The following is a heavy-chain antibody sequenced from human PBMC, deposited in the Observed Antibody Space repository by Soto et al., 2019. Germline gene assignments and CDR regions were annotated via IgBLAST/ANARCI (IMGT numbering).Heavy chain of an antibody. CDR2: INPNSGGT. CDR3: ARGGGILLWFGELSDDAFDI. D-gene: IGHD3-10*01. Sequence: ASVKVSCKASGYTFTGYYMHWVRQAPGQGLEWMGWINPNSGGTNYAQKLQGRVTMTTDTSTSTAYMELRSLRSDDTAVYYCARGGGILLWFGELSDDAFDIWGQGTMVTVSS. J-gene: IGHJ3*02. V-gene: IGHV1-2*02. CDR1: GYTFTGYY.